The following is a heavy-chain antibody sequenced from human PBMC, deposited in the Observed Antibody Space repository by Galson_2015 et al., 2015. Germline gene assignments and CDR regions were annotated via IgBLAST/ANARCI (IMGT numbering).Heavy chain of an antibody. J-gene: IGHJ4*02. CDR1: GFTFSSYW. D-gene: IGHD5-18*01. CDR3: VRGNSGYGNFYY. V-gene: IGHV3-74*01. Sequence: SLRLSCAASGFTFSSYWMHWVRQAPGKGLVWVSRIYTDASSASSADSVKGRFTISRDDAKSTLYLQMNSLRAEDTAVYYCVRGNSGYGNFYYWGQGILVTVSS. CDR2: IYTDASSA.